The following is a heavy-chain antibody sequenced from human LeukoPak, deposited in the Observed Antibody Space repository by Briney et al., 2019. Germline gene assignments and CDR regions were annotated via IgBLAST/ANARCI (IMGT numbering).Heavy chain of an antibody. Sequence: GASVKVSCKASGYTFTSYGISWVRRAPGQGLEWMGWISAYNGNTNYAQKLQGRVTMTTDTSTSTAYMELRSLRSDDTAVYYCAREGPRYCSGGSCIRPNWFDPWGQGTLVTVSS. J-gene: IGHJ5*02. V-gene: IGHV1-18*04. CDR3: AREGPRYCSGGSCIRPNWFDP. CDR1: GYTFTSYG. D-gene: IGHD2-15*01. CDR2: ISAYNGNT.